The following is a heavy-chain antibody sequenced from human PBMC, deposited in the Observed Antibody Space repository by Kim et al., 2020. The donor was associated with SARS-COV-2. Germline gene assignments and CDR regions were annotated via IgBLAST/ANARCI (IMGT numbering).Heavy chain of an antibody. V-gene: IGHV3-21*01. J-gene: IGHJ4*02. D-gene: IGHD2-15*01. CDR3: ASQRSSRYSDHRFYFDY. CDR2: ISSSSSYI. CDR1: GFTFSSYS. Sequence: GGSLRLSCAASGFTFSSYSMNWVRQAPGKGLEWVSSISSSSSYIYYADSVKGRFTISRDNAKNSLYLQMNSLRAEDTAVYYCASQRSSRYSDHRFYFDYWGQGTLVTVSS.